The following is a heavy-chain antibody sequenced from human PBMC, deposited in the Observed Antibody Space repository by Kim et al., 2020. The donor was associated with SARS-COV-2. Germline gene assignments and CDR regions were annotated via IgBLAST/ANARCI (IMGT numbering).Heavy chain of an antibody. J-gene: IGHJ6*02. CDR2: IYYSGST. V-gene: IGHV4-59*01. Sequence: SETLSLTCTVSGGSISSYYWSWIRQPPGKGLEWIGYIYYSGSTNYNPSLKSRATISVDTSKNQFSLKLSSVTAADTAVYYCARVEINAGKWLRRGIIYYGMDVWGQGTTVTVSS. CDR3: ARVEINAGKWLRRGIIYYGMDV. CDR1: GGSISSYY. D-gene: IGHD5-12*01.